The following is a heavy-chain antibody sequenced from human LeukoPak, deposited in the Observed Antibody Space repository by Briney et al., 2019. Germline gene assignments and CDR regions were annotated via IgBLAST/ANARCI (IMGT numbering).Heavy chain of an antibody. D-gene: IGHD2-2*01. CDR1: GGSFSGYY. CDR2: INHSGST. CDR3: ASVAEYPAYGMDV. Sequence: SETLSLTCAVYGGSFSGYYWSWIRQPPGKGLEWIGEINHSGSTNYNPSPKSRVTISVETSKKQFSLKLSSVTAADTAVYYRASVAEYPAYGMDVWGQGTTVTVSS. V-gene: IGHV4-34*01. J-gene: IGHJ6*02.